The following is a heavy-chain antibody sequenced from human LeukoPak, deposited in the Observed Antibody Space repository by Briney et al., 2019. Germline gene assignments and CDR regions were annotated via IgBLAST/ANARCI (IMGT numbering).Heavy chain of an antibody. CDR1: GGSISSGGYY. CDR2: INHSGST. D-gene: IGHD3-22*01. CDR3: AIQGPDYYDSSGYLQLGFDP. V-gene: IGHV4-31*03. Sequence: KPSETLSLTCTVSGGSISSGGYYWSWIRQPPGKGLEWIGEINHSGSTNYNPSLKSRVTISVDTSKNQFSLKLSSVTAADTAVYYCAIQGPDYYDSSGYLQLGFDPWGQGTLVTVSS. J-gene: IGHJ5*02.